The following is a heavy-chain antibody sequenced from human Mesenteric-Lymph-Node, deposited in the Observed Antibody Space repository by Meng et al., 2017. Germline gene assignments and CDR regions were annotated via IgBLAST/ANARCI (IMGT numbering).Heavy chain of an antibody. D-gene: IGHD3-10*01. Sequence: ASVKVSCKASGYTFTSYGISWVRQAPGQGLEWMGWISAYNGNTNYAQKLQGRVTMTTDTSTSTAYMELRSLRPDDTAVYYCARDRAGYGSGSYFGGEFDYWGQGTLVTVSS. V-gene: IGHV1-18*01. J-gene: IGHJ4*02. CDR2: ISAYNGNT. CDR3: ARDRAGYGSGSYFGGEFDY. CDR1: GYTFTSYG.